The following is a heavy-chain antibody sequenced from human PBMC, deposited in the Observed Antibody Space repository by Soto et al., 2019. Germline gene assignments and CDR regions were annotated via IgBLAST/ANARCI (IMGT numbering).Heavy chain of an antibody. J-gene: IGHJ4*02. CDR3: ARHRIEVVWRGFDY. CDR2: SSYNGGT. Sequence: SETLSLTCTVSADSSTISNSYWGWLRQPPGKGLQWIGSSSYNGGTFYNPSLKGRVAISADTSKKQSSLQVTSVTAADTAMYFCARHRIEVVWRGFDYWGQGSPVTVSS. D-gene: IGHD1-1*01. V-gene: IGHV4-39*01. CDR1: ADSSTISNSY.